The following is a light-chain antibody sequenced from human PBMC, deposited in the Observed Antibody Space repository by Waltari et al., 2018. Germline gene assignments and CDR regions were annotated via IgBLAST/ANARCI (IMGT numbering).Light chain of an antibody. J-gene: IGKJ1*01. V-gene: IGKV1-5*01. Sequence: DVQMTQSPSTLSASVGDRVTITCRASKNIRDWLAWYQQRPGKAPRLLIYGASTLQTGVPARFSGSGSGTEFTLTINSLQPDDFATYYCQQYNGYFTWTFGQGTKVEIK. CDR1: KNIRDW. CDR3: QQYNGYFTWT. CDR2: GAS.